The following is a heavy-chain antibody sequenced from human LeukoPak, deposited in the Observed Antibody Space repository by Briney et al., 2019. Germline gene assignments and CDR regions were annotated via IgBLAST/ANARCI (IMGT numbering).Heavy chain of an antibody. Sequence: ASVKVSCKASGYTFTSYAMHCVRHAPGQRLEWVGWINAGNGNTKYSQKFQGRVTITRDTSASTAYMELSSLRSEDTAVYYCARAVMAAAGIRYWGQGTLVTVSS. CDR1: GYTFTSYA. CDR3: ARAVMAAAGIRY. D-gene: IGHD6-13*01. CDR2: INAGNGNT. J-gene: IGHJ4*02. V-gene: IGHV1-3*01.